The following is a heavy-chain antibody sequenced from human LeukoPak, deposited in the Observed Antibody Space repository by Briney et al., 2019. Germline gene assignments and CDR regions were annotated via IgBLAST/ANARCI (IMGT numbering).Heavy chain of an antibody. V-gene: IGHV1-2*02. CDR1: GYTFTGYY. CDR2: INPNSGDT. D-gene: IGHD3-22*01. Sequence: ASVKVSCKASGYTFTGYYIHWMRQAPGQGLEWMGWINPNSGDTNYAQRFQGRVTMTRETSITTAYMELSRLRSDDTAMYYCAREYYYDTSTYYSKWFDTWGQGSLVTVSS. CDR3: AREYYYDTSTYYSKWFDT. J-gene: IGHJ5*02.